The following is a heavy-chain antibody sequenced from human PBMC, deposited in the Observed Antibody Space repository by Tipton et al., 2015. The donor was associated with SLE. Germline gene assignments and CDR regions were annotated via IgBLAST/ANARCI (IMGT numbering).Heavy chain of an antibody. CDR1: GYSISSGYY. CDR2: IYHSGST. J-gene: IGHJ6*03. D-gene: IGHD1-7*01. Sequence: LRLSCAVSGYSISSGYYWGWIRQPPGKGLEWIGSIYHSGSTYYNPSLKSRVTISVDTSKNQFSLKLSSVTAADTAVYYCATGVGTARYYYYYMDVWGKGTTVTVSS. CDR3: ATGVGTARYYYYYMDV. V-gene: IGHV4-38-2*01.